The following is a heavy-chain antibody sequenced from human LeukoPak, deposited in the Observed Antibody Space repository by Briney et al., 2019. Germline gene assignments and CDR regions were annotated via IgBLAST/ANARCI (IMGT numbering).Heavy chain of an antibody. J-gene: IGHJ4*02. CDR2: ISGSGGST. V-gene: IGHV3-23*01. D-gene: IGHD2-21*02. CDR1: GFTFSSYA. Sequence: PGGSLRLSCAASGFTFSSYAMSWVRQAPGKGLECVSAISGSGGSTYYADSVKGRFTISRDNSKNTLYLQMNSLRAEDTAVYYCAKTLPHIVVVTAIDYWGQGTLVTVSS. CDR3: AKTLPHIVVVTAIDY.